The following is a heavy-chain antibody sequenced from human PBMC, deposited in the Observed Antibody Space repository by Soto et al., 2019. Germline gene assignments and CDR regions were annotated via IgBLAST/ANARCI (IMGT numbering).Heavy chain of an antibody. D-gene: IGHD1-1*01. Sequence: EVQLLESGGVLVQPGGSLRVSCAASGFNFRSHAMSWVRQAPGKGLEWVSGISGHAGATYYTDSVKGRFTISRDNSKNTMFLQMNRVRAEDTAMYYCATDGGTTGIGGWFDSWGQETLVSVSS. J-gene: IGHJ5*01. V-gene: IGHV3-23*01. CDR3: ATDGGTTGIGGWFDS. CDR1: GFNFRSHA. CDR2: ISGHAGAT.